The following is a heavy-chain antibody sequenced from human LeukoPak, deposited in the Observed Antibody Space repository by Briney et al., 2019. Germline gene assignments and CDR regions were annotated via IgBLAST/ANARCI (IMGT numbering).Heavy chain of an antibody. Sequence: PGGSLRLSCAASGFTFSSYAMSWVRQAPGKGLEWVSAISGSGGSTYYADPVKGRFTISRDNSKNTLYLQMNSLRAEDTAVYYCAKSASAATITARWNFFDYWGQGTLVTVSS. CDR3: AKSASAATITARWNFFDY. D-gene: IGHD5-12*01. CDR1: GFTFSSYA. J-gene: IGHJ4*02. CDR2: ISGSGGST. V-gene: IGHV3-23*01.